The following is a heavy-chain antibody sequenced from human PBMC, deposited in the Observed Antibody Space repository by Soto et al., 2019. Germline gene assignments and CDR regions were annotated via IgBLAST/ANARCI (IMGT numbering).Heavy chain of an antibody. CDR2: IGTAGDT. J-gene: IGHJ6*02. V-gene: IGHV3-13*04. D-gene: IGHD2-15*01. CDR3: ARSLLSPYYYYYVMDV. Sequence: PGGSLRLSCAASGFTFSSYDMHWVRQATGKGLEWVSAIGTAGDTYYPGSVKGRFTISRENAKNSLYLQMNSLRAGDTAVYYCARSLLSPYYYYYVMDVWGQGTTVTVSS. CDR1: GFTFSSYD.